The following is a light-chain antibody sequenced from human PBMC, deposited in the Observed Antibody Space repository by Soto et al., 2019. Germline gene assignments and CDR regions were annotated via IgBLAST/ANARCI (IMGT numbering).Light chain of an antibody. CDR3: LQYYGWSGT. CDR1: QSISSW. J-gene: IGKJ1*01. CDR2: KAS. V-gene: IGKV1-5*03. Sequence: DIQMTQSPATLSRSVGDRVTITCRASQSISSWLAWYQQKPGKAPKLLIYKASTLKSGVPSRFSGSGSGTEFTLTISSLQSDDFAVYYCLQYYGWSGTFGQGTKVDIK.